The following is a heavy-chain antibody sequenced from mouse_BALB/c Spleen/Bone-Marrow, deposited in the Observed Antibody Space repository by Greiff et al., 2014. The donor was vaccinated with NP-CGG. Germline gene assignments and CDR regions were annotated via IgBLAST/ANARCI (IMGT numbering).Heavy chain of an antibody. CDR3: ARHGGSRGYYFDY. Sequence: DVKLVESGGGLVQPGGSLKLSCAASGFTFSSYTMSWVRQTPEKRLEWVAYISNGGGSTYYPDTVKGRFTISRDNAKNTLYLQMSSLKSEDTAMYYCARHGGSRGYYFDYRGQGTTLTVSS. D-gene: IGHD1-1*01. V-gene: IGHV5-12-2*01. CDR2: ISNGGGST. CDR1: GFTFSSYT. J-gene: IGHJ2*01.